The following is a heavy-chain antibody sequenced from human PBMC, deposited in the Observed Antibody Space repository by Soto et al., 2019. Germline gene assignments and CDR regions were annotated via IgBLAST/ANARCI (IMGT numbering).Heavy chain of an antibody. Sequence: SETLSLTCTVSGGSISWYYWSWIRQPPGKGLEWIGYIYYSGSTNYNPSLKSRVTISVDTSKNQFSLKLSSVTAEDMAVYYCARRIPFGYGMDVWGQGTTVTVSS. CDR1: GGSISWYY. V-gene: IGHV4-59*01. CDR3: ARRIPFGYGMDV. CDR2: IYYSGST. J-gene: IGHJ6*02. D-gene: IGHD2-21*01.